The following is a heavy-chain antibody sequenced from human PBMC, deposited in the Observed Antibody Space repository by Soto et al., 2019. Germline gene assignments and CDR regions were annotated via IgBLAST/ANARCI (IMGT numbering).Heavy chain of an antibody. CDR1: GAPFSGYY. D-gene: IGHD3-3*01. CDR2: IDHTGST. Sequence: SETLSLTCAVYGAPFSGYYWTWIRQPPGKGLEWIGEIDHTGSTKYNPSLKSRVTISLDTSKNQFSLSLRSVTAADTAVYYCARGREIFGAVTPFEYWGQGTQVTVSS. J-gene: IGHJ4*02. V-gene: IGHV4-34*01. CDR3: ARGREIFGAVTPFEY.